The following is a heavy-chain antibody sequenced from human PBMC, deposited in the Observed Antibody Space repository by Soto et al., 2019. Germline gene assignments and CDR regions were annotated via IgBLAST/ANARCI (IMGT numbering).Heavy chain of an antibody. CDR3: ARVYPSDTRYGYVGHNLFDP. J-gene: IGHJ5*02. CDR2: INPSGGST. D-gene: IGHD5-18*01. V-gene: IGHV1-46*03. CDR1: GYTFTSYY. Sequence: ASVKVSCKASGYTFTSYYMHWVRQAPGQGLEWMGIINPSGGSTSYAQKFQGRVTMTRDTSTSTVYMELSSLRSEDTAVYYCARVYPSDTRYGYVGHNLFDPWGQGSLVIVSS.